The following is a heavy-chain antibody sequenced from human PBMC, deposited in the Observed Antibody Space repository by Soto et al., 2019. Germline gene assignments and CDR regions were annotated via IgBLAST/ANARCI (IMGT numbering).Heavy chain of an antibody. CDR2: TYYRSKWYN. D-gene: IGHD2-8*01. V-gene: IGHV6-1*01. Sequence: PSQTLSLTCVISGDSVSSNSAAWNWIRQSPSRGLEWLGRTYYRSKWYNDYAVSVKSRITINPDTSKNQFSLQLNSVTPEDTAVYYCARDLCTNGVCYTDAFDIWGQGTMVTVSS. CDR3: ARDLCTNGVCYTDAFDI. J-gene: IGHJ3*02. CDR1: GDSVSSNSAA.